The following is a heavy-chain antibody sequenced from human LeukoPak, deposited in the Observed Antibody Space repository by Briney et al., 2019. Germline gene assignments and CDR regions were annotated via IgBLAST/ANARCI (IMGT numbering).Heavy chain of an antibody. D-gene: IGHD5-18*01. CDR2: ISYSGSA. Sequence: SEALSLTCSVSGASISTYYWTWIRQPPGKGLEWIGYISYSGSANYNPSLKTRVTISLDTSKNQISLKVSSVTAADTAVYHCARGGESLDTAMITGYWGQGALVTVSS. J-gene: IGHJ4*02. CDR3: ARGGESLDTAMITGY. CDR1: GASISTYY. V-gene: IGHV4-59*01.